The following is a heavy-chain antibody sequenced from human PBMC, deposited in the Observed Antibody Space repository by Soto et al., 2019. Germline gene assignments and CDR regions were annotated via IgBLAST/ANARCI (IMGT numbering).Heavy chain of an antibody. CDR2: IYYRGST. V-gene: IGHV4-59*01. D-gene: IGHD4-17*01. J-gene: IGHJ1*01. Sequence: LPPGKGLEWIGYIYYRGSTNYNPSLKSRVTISVDTSKNQFSLKLSSVTAADTAVYYCAGDSPTPKSSNHCCPGPLVTLFS. CDR3: AGDSPTPKSSNH.